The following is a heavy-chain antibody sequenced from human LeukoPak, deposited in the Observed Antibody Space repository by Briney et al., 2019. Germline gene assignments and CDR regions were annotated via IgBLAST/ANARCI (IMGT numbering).Heavy chain of an antibody. J-gene: IGHJ4*02. D-gene: IGHD6-19*01. Sequence: GGSLRLSCAASGFTFSGSAMHWVRQASGKGLEWVGRIRSKANSYATAYAASAKGRFTISRDDSKNTAYLQMNSLKTEDTAVYYCTRSISGWTLDYWGQGTLVTVSS. CDR1: GFTFSGSA. CDR2: IRSKANSYAT. CDR3: TRSISGWTLDY. V-gene: IGHV3-73*01.